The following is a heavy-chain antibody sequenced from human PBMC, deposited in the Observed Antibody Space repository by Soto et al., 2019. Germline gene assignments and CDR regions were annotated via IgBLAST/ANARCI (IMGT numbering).Heavy chain of an antibody. V-gene: IGHV3-30-3*01. D-gene: IGHD6-6*01. Sequence: PGGSLRLSCAASGFTFSSYAMHWVRPAPGKGLEWVAVISYDGSNKYYADSVKGRFTISRDNSKNTLYLQMNSLRAEDTAVYYCARDRLGAARWGYYYYGMDVWGQGTTVTVSS. CDR2: ISYDGSNK. J-gene: IGHJ6*02. CDR3: ARDRLGAARWGYYYYGMDV. CDR1: GFTFSSYA.